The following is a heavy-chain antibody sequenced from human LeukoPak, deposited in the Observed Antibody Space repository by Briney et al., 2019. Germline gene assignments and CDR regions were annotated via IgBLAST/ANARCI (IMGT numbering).Heavy chain of an antibody. CDR3: ARGVYIAAAQYAY. V-gene: IGHV4-59*01. CDR2: IYYSGTT. CDR1: GGSISSYY. Sequence: SETLSLTCTVSGGSISSYYWSWIRQPPGKGLEWIGYIYYSGTTNYNPSLKSRVTISVDTSKNQFSLKLSSVTAADTAVYYCARGVYIAAAQYAYWGQGTLVTASS. J-gene: IGHJ4*02. D-gene: IGHD6-13*01.